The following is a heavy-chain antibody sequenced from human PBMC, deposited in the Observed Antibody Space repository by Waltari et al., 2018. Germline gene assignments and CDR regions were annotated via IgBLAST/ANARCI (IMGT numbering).Heavy chain of an antibody. CDR1: GFTLSTYW. D-gene: IGHD4-4*01. V-gene: IGHV3-7*01. Sequence: EVQLVEPGGHLVLPGGSLRLSCAASGFTLSTYWMTWVRQAPGKGLEWLANIKEDGSEKNYVDSVKGRFTISRDNAKNSLYLQMNSLRAEDTAVYYCARDPHYSNFDYWGQGTL. J-gene: IGHJ4*02. CDR2: IKEDGSEK. CDR3: ARDPHYSNFDY.